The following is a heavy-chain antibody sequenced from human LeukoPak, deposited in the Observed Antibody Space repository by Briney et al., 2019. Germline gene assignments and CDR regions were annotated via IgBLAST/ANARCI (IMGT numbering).Heavy chain of an antibody. CDR1: GYTFTGYY. J-gene: IGHJ5*02. CDR3: ARARYNYGSNWFDP. D-gene: IGHD5-18*01. CDR2: INPNSGGT. Sequence: ASVNVSCKASGYTFTGYYMHWVRQSPGQGLEWMGWINPNSGGTNYAQKFQGRVTMTRDTSISTAYMELSRLRSDDTAVYYCARARYNYGSNWFDPWGQGTLVTVSS. V-gene: IGHV1-2*02.